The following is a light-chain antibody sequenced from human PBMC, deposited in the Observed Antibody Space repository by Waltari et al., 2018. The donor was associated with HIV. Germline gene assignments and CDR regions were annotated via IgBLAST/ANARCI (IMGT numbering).Light chain of an antibody. CDR3: STWDDSLNEWV. V-gene: IGLV1-44*01. CDR2: SNN. J-gene: IGLJ2*01. CDR1: SSTIGASP. Sequence: SALTQPPSASGHPGQRVTLPCPGSSSTIGASPSNCYLQVPGTAPQVLSYSNNQRHSGVPDRFSGSKSGTSVSLAISGLQSEDEADYYCSTWDDSLNEWVFGGGTKLTVL.